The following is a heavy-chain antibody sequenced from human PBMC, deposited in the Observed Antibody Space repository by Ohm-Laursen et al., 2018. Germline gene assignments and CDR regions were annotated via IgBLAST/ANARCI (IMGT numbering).Heavy chain of an antibody. Sequence: SLRLSCAASGFTFSSYGMNWVRQAPGKGLEWVSSISSSSNYIYYADSMKGRFTISRDNAKNSLFLQMNSLRAEDTAVYYCARAVNTSFPDWGQGTLVIVSS. D-gene: IGHD2/OR15-2a*01. V-gene: IGHV3-21*01. CDR3: ARAVNTSFPD. CDR1: GFTFSSYG. J-gene: IGHJ4*02. CDR2: ISSSSNYI.